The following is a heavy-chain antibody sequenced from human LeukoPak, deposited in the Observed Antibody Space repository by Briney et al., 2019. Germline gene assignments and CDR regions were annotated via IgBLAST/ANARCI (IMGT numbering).Heavy chain of an antibody. J-gene: IGHJ6*03. D-gene: IGHD5-12*01. Sequence: GGSLRLSCAASGFTFSSYWMSWVRQAPVKGLEWVANIKPDGGEKYYADSVKGRFTISRDNAKNSMSLQMNSLRADDTAVYYCARDHTGYEYGSFTYHYQYMDVWGKGTTVTVSS. CDR3: ARDHTGYEYGSFTYHYQYMDV. CDR1: GFTFSSYW. CDR2: IKPDGGEK. V-gene: IGHV3-7*01.